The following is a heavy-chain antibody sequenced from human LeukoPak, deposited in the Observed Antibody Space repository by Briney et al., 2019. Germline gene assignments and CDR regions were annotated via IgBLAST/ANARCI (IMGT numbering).Heavy chain of an antibody. CDR3: ARGQVVVAATPIDP. D-gene: IGHD2-15*01. V-gene: IGHV1-2*02. Sequence: ASVKVSCKASGYTFTGYYMHWVRQAPGQGLEWMGWINPNSGGTNYAQKFQGRVTMTRNTSISTAYMELSSLRSEDTAVYYCARGQVVVAATPIDPWGQGTLVTVSS. CDR2: INPNSGGT. CDR1: GYTFTGYY. J-gene: IGHJ5*02.